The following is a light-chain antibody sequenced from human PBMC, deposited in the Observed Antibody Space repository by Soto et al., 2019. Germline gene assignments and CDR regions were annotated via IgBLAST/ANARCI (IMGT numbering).Light chain of an antibody. CDR1: QGVGGD. V-gene: IGKV1-6*01. J-gene: IGKJ2*01. Sequence: AIQMTQSPSSLSASVGDRVTLTCRPGQGVGGDLGSYHQKPGKAPQLFIFAVSTIQTGVPSRLSGHRSGTTFTLTISSLQPEDAVTYYCRQDFSCPYTFGQGTKLEIK. CDR3: RQDFSCPYT. CDR2: AVS.